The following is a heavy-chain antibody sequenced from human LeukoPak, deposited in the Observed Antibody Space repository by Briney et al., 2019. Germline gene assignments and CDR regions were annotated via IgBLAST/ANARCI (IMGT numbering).Heavy chain of an antibody. Sequence: SETLSLTCAVYGGSFSGYYWSWIRQPPGKGLERIGEINHSGSTNYNPSLKSRVTISVDTSKNQFSLKLSSVTAADTAVYYCARDRADTAYFDYWGQGTLVTVSS. CDR1: GGSFSGYY. CDR3: ARDRADTAYFDY. D-gene: IGHD5-18*01. J-gene: IGHJ4*02. CDR2: INHSGST. V-gene: IGHV4-34*01.